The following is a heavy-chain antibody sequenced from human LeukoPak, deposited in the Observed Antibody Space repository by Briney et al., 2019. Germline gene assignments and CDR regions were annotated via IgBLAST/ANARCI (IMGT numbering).Heavy chain of an antibody. J-gene: IGHJ4*02. CDR3: ARSGDYGESFDS. V-gene: IGHV3-11*01. CDR2: ISTSGSSI. Sequence: GGSLRLSCAASGFTFSDYYMNWIRQAPGKGLEWVSYISTSGSSIYYADSVKGRFTISRDNAKSSLFLQVNSLRAEDTALYYCARSGDYGESFDSWGQGTLVTVSS. D-gene: IGHD4-17*01. CDR1: GFTFSDYY.